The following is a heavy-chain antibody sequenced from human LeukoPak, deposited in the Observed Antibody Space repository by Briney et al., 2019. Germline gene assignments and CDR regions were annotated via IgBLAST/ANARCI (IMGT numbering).Heavy chain of an antibody. D-gene: IGHD5-12*01. CDR3: ARVRNSRVATGAGWFDP. Sequence: SETLSLTCTVSGGSISSYYWNWIRQPPGKGLEWIGYIYYSGSTNYNPSLKSRVTISVDTSKNQFSLKLSSVTAADTAVYYCARVRNSRVATGAGWFDPWGQGTLVTVSS. CDR2: IYYSGST. CDR1: GGSISSYY. J-gene: IGHJ5*02. V-gene: IGHV4-59*01.